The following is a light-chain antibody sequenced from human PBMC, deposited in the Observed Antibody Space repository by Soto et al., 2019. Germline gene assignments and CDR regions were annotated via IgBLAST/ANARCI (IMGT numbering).Light chain of an antibody. V-gene: IGKV3-20*01. CDR2: GAS. Sequence: EIVLTQSPGTLSLSSGERATLSSRASQSVRSNYLAWYQQKPGQAPRLLIYGASSRATGIPDRFGGRGSGTDFTLTISRLEPEDFAVYYCQQYASSPLTFGGGTKVEIK. CDR1: QSVRSNY. J-gene: IGKJ4*01. CDR3: QQYASSPLT.